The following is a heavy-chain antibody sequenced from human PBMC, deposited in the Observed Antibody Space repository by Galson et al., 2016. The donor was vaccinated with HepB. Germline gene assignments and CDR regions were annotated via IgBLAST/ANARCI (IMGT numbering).Heavy chain of an antibody. CDR1: GGSIFSDGYY. J-gene: IGHJ3*02. CDR3: ANLQVGAITKSFEI. V-gene: IGHV4-31*03. CDR2: IYYTGST. Sequence: TLSLTCTVSGGSIFSDGYYWSWIRQHPGKGLEWIGDIYYTGSTHYSPSLKSRIAMSVDTSKNQFSLILTSVSAADTAVYYCANLQVGAITKSFEIWGQGTMVTVSS. D-gene: IGHD1-26*01.